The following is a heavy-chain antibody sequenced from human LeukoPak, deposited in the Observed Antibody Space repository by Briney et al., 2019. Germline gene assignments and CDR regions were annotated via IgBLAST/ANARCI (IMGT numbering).Heavy chain of an antibody. J-gene: IGHJ4*02. V-gene: IGHV3-21*06. CDR2: FGTDGYS. Sequence: PGGSLRLSCAASGFTFSTYEMNWVRQAPGKGLEWVSSFGTDGYSYSAVSVKGRFTISRDNAKSTLYLQMDSLTVEDTALYYCARGTIGGNPASAYWGQGTLVTVSS. CDR1: GFTFSTYE. CDR3: ARGTIGGNPASAY. D-gene: IGHD4-23*01.